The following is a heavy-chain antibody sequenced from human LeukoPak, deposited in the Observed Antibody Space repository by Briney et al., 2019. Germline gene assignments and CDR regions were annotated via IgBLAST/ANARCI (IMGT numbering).Heavy chain of an antibody. V-gene: IGHV4-61*01. J-gene: IGHJ4*02. D-gene: IGHD6-19*01. Sequence: SETLSLTCTVSGGSVSSGSYYWSWIRQPPGKGPEWIGYIYYSGSTNYNPSLKSRVTISVDTSKNQFSLKLSSVTAADMAVYYCARAPGIAVAGTGADYWGQGTLVTVSS. CDR1: GGSVSSGSYY. CDR3: ARAPGIAVAGTGADY. CDR2: IYYSGST.